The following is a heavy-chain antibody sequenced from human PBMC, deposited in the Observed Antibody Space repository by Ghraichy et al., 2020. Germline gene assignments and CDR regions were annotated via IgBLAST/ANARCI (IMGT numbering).Heavy chain of an antibody. V-gene: IGHV3-30*03. CDR3: ARKSHYGHLRY. D-gene: IGHD3-10*01. Sequence: SLRLSCAASGFTFSSYGMHWVRQAPGKGLEWVAVISYDGSNKYYADSVKGRFTISRDNSKNTLYLQMNSLRAEDTAVYYCARKSHYGHLRYWGQGTLVTVSS. CDR2: ISYDGSNK. J-gene: IGHJ4*02. CDR1: GFTFSSYG.